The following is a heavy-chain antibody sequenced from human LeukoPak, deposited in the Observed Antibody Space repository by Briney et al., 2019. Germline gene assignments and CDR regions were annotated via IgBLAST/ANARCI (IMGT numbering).Heavy chain of an antibody. D-gene: IGHD3-22*01. Sequence: PGGSLRLSCAASGFTFSSYSMNWVRQAPGKGLEWVSYISSSSSTIYYADSVKGRFTISRDNSKNTLYLQMNSLRAEDTAVYYCAREYYDSSGYYPPVFDYWGQGTLVTVSS. CDR2: ISSSSSTI. J-gene: IGHJ4*02. V-gene: IGHV3-48*01. CDR3: AREYYDSSGYYPPVFDY. CDR1: GFTFSSYS.